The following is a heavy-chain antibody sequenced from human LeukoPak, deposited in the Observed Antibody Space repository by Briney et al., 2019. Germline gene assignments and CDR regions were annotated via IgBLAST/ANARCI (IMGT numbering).Heavy chain of an antibody. CDR3: ARNSLRRDGYNDY. D-gene: IGHD5-24*01. CDR1: EFTFSSYS. J-gene: IGHJ4*02. CDR2: ISSSSSYI. Sequence: GGSLRLSGAASEFTFSSYSMNWVRQAPGKGLEWVSSISSSSSYIYYADSVKGRFTISRDNAKNSLYLQMNSLRAEDTAVYYCARNSLRRDGYNDYWGQGTLVTVSS. V-gene: IGHV3-21*01.